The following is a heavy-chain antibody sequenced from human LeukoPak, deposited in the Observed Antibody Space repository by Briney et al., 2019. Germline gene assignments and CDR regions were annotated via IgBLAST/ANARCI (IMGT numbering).Heavy chain of an antibody. CDR3: ARGGLVRSPRGYFDF. D-gene: IGHD1-26*01. CDR2: IYTSGST. V-gene: IGHV4-61*02. J-gene: IGHJ4*02. Sequence: SETMSLTCTVSGGSISSGSYYWSWIRQPAGKGLEWIGRIYTSGSTNYNPSLKSRVTISVDTSKNQFSLQLNSVTPDDTAVYYCARGGLVRSPRGYFDFWGQGTLVTDSS. CDR1: GGSISSGSYY.